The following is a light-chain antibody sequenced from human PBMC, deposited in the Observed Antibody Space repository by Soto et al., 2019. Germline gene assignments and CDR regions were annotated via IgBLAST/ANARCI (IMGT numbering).Light chain of an antibody. J-gene: IGLJ1*01. CDR3: TSYAGRNNLGV. CDR2: EVT. V-gene: IGLV2-8*01. Sequence: QSVLTQLPSASGSPGQSVTISCTGTKNDIGVYDFVSWYQQRPGKAPKLIIYEVTKRPSGVPDRFSGSKSGNTASLTVSGLQAEDEADYYCTSYAGRNNLGVFGTGTKVTVL. CDR1: KNDIGVYDF.